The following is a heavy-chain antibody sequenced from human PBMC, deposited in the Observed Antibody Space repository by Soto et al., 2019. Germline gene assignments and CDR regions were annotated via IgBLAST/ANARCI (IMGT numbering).Heavy chain of an antibody. Sequence: EVQLLDSGGGLVQPGGSLRLSCAASGFTFSSYAMSWFRQAPGKGLEWVSAISGSGGSTYYADSVKGRFTSSRDNSKNPQYLRMTSLRAEDTAVYYCASHTGRKGGWFDPRGQGTLVTVSS. CDR2: ISGSGGST. J-gene: IGHJ5*02. CDR1: GFTFSSYA. CDR3: ASHTGRKGGWFDP. V-gene: IGHV3-23*01. D-gene: IGHD1-1*01.